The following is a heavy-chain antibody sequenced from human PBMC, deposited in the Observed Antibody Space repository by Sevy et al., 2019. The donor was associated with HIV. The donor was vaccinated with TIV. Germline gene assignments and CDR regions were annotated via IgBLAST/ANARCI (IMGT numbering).Heavy chain of an antibody. CDR3: AKEGMASGPRLRWFAELLYHFDF. V-gene: IGHV3-30*18. CDR2: ISYDGSQK. CDR1: GFTFSSHG. D-gene: IGHD3-10*01. Sequence: GGSLRLSCAASGFTFSSHGMHWVRQAPDKGLEWVAIISYDGSQKYYADSIKDRFTISRDNSKNTLYLQMNSLRPEDTAIYYCAKEGMASGPRLRWFAELLYHFDFWGQGTLVTVSS. J-gene: IGHJ4*02.